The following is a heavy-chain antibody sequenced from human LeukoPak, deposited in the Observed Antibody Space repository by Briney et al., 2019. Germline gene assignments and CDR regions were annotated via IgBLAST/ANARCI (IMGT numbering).Heavy chain of an antibody. CDR2: MNPNSGNT. V-gene: IGHV1-8*01. J-gene: IGHJ4*02. D-gene: IGHD1-26*01. Sequence: ASVKVSCKASGYTLTTYDMNWVGQAAGQGLEWMGWMNPNSGNTGYAQKFQGRVTMTRNTPMSTAYMELSSLRAEDSAMYYCARVTGSIDYWGQGTLVTVSS. CDR1: GYTLTTYD. CDR3: ARVTGSIDY.